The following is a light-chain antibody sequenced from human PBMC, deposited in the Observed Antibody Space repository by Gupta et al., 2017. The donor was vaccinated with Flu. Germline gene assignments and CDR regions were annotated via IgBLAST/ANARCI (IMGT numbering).Light chain of an antibody. J-gene: IGLJ3*02. V-gene: IGLV8-61*01. Sequence: QTVVTQEPSVSASPGGSVTLTCGLSSGSVSTSYYPSWYQQTPGQAPRTLIYSTNTRSSGVPDRFSGSILGNKAALTITGAQADDESDYYCVLYMGSGFWVFGGGTKLTVL. CDR1: SGSVSTSYY. CDR3: VLYMGSGFWV. CDR2: STN.